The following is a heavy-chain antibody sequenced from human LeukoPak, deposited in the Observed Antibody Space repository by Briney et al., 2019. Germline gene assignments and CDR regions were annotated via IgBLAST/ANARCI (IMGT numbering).Heavy chain of an antibody. V-gene: IGHV1-46*01. J-gene: IGHJ4*02. Sequence: ASVKVSCKASGYTFTSYYMHWVRQAPGQGLEWMGIINPSGGSTSYAQKFQDRVTMTRDMSTSTVYMELSSLRSEDTAVYYCASSSPVWFGGAFDYWGQGTLVTVSS. CDR3: ASSSPVWFGGAFDY. CDR2: INPSGGST. D-gene: IGHD3-10*01. CDR1: GYTFTSYY.